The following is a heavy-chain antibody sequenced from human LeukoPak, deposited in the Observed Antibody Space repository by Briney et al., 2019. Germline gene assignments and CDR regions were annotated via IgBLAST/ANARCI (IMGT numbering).Heavy chain of an antibody. CDR1: GFTFDDYG. V-gene: IGHV3-9*01. CDR3: AKDISCSGGSCYFSYYGMDV. D-gene: IGHD2-15*01. CDR2: ISWKSGSI. J-gene: IGHJ6*02. Sequence: PGGSLRLSCAVSGFTFDDYGMHWVRHAPGTGLEWVSGISWKSGSIGYADSVKGRFTISRDNAKNSLYLQMNSLRAEDTALYYCAKDISCSGGSCYFSYYGMDVWGQGTTVTVSS.